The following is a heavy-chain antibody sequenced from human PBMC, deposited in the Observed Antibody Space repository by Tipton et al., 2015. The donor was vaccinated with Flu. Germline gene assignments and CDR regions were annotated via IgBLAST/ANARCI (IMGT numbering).Heavy chain of an antibody. Sequence: TLSLTCTVSGGFITSGSYYWSWIRQSAGKGLEWIGRIYTTGSTNYNPSLRSRVTISGDTSKNQFSLQLNSVTAEDTAVYYCAKDRGPLAFCTGANCYIDYWGQGALVTVSS. CDR1: GGFITSGSYY. CDR3: AKDRGPLAFCTGANCYIDY. D-gene: IGHD2-2*02. CDR2: IYTTGST. J-gene: IGHJ4*02. V-gene: IGHV4-61*02.